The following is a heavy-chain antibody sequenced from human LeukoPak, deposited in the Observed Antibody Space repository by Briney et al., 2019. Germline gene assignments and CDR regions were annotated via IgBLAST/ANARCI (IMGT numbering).Heavy chain of an antibody. D-gene: IGHD1-26*01. Sequence: GESLKISCKGSGYSFTSYWIGWVRQMPGKGLEWMGIIYPDDSDTRYSPSFQGQVTISADKSISAAYLQWSSLKASDTAIYYCARGAYGSYYGAAPPAFDIWGQGTMVTVSS. J-gene: IGHJ3*02. CDR3: ARGAYGSYYGAAPPAFDI. CDR1: GYSFTSYW. V-gene: IGHV5-51*01. CDR2: IYPDDSDT.